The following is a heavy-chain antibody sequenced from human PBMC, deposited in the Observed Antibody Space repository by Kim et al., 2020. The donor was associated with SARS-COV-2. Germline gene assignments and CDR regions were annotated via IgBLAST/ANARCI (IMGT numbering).Heavy chain of an antibody. Sequence: GGSLRLSCAASGFTFSSYAMSWVRQAPGKGLEWVSAISGSGGSTYYADSVKGRFTISRDNSKNTLYLQMNSLRAEDTAVYYCAKDQEAGNYYYYGMDVWGQGTTVTVSS. CDR3: AKDQEAGNYYYYGMDV. D-gene: IGHD6-19*01. V-gene: IGHV3-23*01. J-gene: IGHJ6*02. CDR2: ISGSGGST. CDR1: GFTFSSYA.